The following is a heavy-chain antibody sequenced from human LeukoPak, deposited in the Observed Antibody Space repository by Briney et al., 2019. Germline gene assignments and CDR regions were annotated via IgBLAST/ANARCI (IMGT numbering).Heavy chain of an antibody. CDR1: GFTCSTYD. Sequence: PGGYLRFSAAASGFTCSTYDMPRLRQAPGNELTWVAFIRYHGSNKSYADSVKGRFTVSRDKSKTTLYLQMNSLRAGDTAVSYCANLDYEGFDYAGQQTFDIWGQGTMVTVSS. CDR2: IRYHGSNK. CDR3: ANLDYEGFDYAGQQTFDI. J-gene: IGHJ3*02. D-gene: IGHD3-9*01. V-gene: IGHV3-30*02.